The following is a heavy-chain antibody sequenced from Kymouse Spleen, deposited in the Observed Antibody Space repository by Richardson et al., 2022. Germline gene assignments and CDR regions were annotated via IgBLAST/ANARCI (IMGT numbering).Heavy chain of an antibody. CDR3: ASTGITGTPYYYYYGMDV. Sequence: QVQLVESGGGVVQPGRSLRLSCAASGFTFSSYGMHWVRQAPGKGLEWVAVIWYDGSNKYYADSVKGRFTISRDNSKNTLYLQMNSLRAEDTAVYYCASTGITGTPYYYYYGMDVWGQGTTVTVSS. J-gene: IGHJ6*02. V-gene: IGHV3-33*01. CDR1: GFTFSSYG. D-gene: IGHD1-7*01. CDR2: IWYDGSNK.